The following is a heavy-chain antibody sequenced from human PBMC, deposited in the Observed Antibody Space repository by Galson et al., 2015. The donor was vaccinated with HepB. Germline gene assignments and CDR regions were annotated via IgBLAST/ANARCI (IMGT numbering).Heavy chain of an antibody. D-gene: IGHD5-24*01. CDR3: TTDAEDGYNPRGY. CDR2: IKSKTDGGTT. Sequence: SLRLSCAASGFTFSNAWMSWVRQAPGKGLEWVGRIKSKTDGGTTDYAAPVKGRFTISRDDSKNTLYLQMNSLKTEDTAVYYCTTDAEDGYNPRGYWGQGTLVTVSS. J-gene: IGHJ4*02. V-gene: IGHV3-15*01. CDR1: GFTFSNAW.